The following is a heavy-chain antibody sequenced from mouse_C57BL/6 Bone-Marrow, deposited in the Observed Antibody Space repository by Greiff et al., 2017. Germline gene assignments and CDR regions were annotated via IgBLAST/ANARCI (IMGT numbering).Heavy chain of an antibody. CDR3: ARRGYGCRYGRTLFDV. CDR2: IDPTGGST. J-gene: IGHJ1*03. Sequence: QVQLQQPGAELVKPGASVKLSCKASGYTFTSYWMHWVKQRPGQGLEWIGMIDPTGGSTNYNEKFKGKATLTVDKSSSTAYMQLSSLTSEDSAVYYCARRGYGCRYGRTLFDVWGTGTTVTVSS. CDR1: GYTFTSYW. V-gene: IGHV1-64*01. D-gene: IGHD1-1*01.